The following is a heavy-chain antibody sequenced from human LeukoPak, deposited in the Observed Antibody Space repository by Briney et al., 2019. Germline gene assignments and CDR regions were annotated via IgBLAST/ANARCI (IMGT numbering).Heavy chain of an antibody. V-gene: IGHV4-31*03. Sequence: SGTLSLTCTVSGGSISSGGYYWSWIRQHPGKGLEWIGYIYYSGSTYYNPSLKSRVTISVDTSKNQFSLKLSSVTAADTAVYYCARGDYSYGSLYFFDYWGQGTLVTVSS. CDR1: GGSISSGGYY. D-gene: IGHD5-18*01. CDR2: IYYSGST. CDR3: ARGDYSYGSLYFFDY. J-gene: IGHJ4*02.